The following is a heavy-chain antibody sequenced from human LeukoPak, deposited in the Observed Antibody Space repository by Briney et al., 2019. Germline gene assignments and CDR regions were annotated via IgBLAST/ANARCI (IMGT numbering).Heavy chain of an antibody. CDR3: ARDPAAAGFDY. D-gene: IGHD6-13*01. J-gene: IGHJ4*02. V-gene: IGHV3-7*01. CDR2: INQHGSEN. CDR1: GFTFSNYW. Sequence: GGSLRLSCAASGFTFSNYWMSWVRQAPGKGLEWVANINQHGSENYYVDSVRGRFTISRDNAQNSLYLQMNSLRAEDTAVYYCARDPAAAGFDYWGKGTLVTVSS.